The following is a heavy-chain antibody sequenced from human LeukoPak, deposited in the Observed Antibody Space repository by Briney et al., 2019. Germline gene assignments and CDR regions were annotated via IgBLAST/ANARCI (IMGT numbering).Heavy chain of an antibody. D-gene: IGHD2-2*01. CDR2: ISGSGGST. Sequence: GGSLRLSCAASGFTFSSYAMSWVRQAPGKGLEWVSAISGSGGSTYYADSVKGRFTISRDNSKNTLYLQMNSLRAEDTAVYYCAKDSPRYCSSTSCPPLDYWGQGTLVTVSS. CDR3: AKDSPRYCSSTSCPPLDY. CDR1: GFTFSSYA. J-gene: IGHJ4*02. V-gene: IGHV3-23*01.